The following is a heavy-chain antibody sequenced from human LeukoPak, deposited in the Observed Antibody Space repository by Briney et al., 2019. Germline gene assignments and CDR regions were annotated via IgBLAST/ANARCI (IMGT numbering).Heavy chain of an antibody. Sequence: GGSLRLSCAASGFTFGSYAMSWVRQTPGKSLEWVSIITNGGVTTYYADSVKGRFTISRDNSKNTLYLQMNSLRAEDTAVYYCAKEVYYYFDYWGQGTLVTVSS. CDR1: GFTFGSYA. CDR3: AKEVYYYFDY. J-gene: IGHJ4*02. D-gene: IGHD2-21*01. CDR2: ITNGGVTT. V-gene: IGHV3-23*01.